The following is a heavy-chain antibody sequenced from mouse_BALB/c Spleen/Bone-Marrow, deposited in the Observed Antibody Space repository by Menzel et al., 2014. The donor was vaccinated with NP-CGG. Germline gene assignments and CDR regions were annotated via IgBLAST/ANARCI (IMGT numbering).Heavy chain of an antibody. CDR1: GYTFTDYN. CDR2: IYPYNGGT. D-gene: IGHD2-14*01. Sequence: VHVKQSGPELVKPGASVKISCKTSGYTFTDYNMHWVKQSHGKSLEWIGYIYPYNGGTAYNQKFKSKATLTVDNSSSTAYMELRSLTSEYSAVYYCARERYGDAMDYWGQGTSVTVSS. V-gene: IGHV1S29*02. CDR3: ARERYGDAMDY. J-gene: IGHJ4*01.